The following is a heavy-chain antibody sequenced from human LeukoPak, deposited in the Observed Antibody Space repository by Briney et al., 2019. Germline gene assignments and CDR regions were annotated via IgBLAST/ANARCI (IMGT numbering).Heavy chain of an antibody. Sequence: GRSLRLSCAASGXTFSSYGMHWVRQAPGKGLEWVAVIWYDGSNKYYADSVKGRFTISRDNSKNTLYLQMNSLRAEDTAVYYCAREDYYGSGSFDYWGQGTLVTVSS. D-gene: IGHD3-10*01. J-gene: IGHJ4*02. CDR1: GXTFSSYG. CDR3: AREDYYGSGSFDY. CDR2: IWYDGSNK. V-gene: IGHV3-33*01.